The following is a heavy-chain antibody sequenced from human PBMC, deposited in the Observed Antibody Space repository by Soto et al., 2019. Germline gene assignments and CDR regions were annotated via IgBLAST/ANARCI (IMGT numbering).Heavy chain of an antibody. Sequence: GGSLRLSCAASGFTFSSYAMHWVRQAPGKGLEWVAVISYDGSNKYYADSVKGRFTISRDNSKNTLYLQMNSLRAEDTAVYYCARGDKIAYYDFWSGYYRVPFVDYWGQGTLVTVSA. V-gene: IGHV3-30-3*01. CDR2: ISYDGSNK. D-gene: IGHD3-3*01. J-gene: IGHJ4*02. CDR3: ARGDKIAYYDFWSGYYRVPFVDY. CDR1: GFTFSSYA.